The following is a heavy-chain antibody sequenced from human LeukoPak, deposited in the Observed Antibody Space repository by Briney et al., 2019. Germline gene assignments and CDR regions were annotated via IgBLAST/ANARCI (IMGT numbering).Heavy chain of an antibody. V-gene: IGHV4-39*01. CDR2: IYSSGST. D-gene: IGHD4-17*01. Sequence: SETLSLTCSVAGGSISSSSYYWGWIRQPPGKGLEWIGSIYSSGSTYYNPSLKSRVTISLDTSKNQFSLKLNSVTAADTAVYYCVRQGGPVTNYLDYWGQGTLVTVSS. CDR3: VRQGGPVTNYLDY. CDR1: GGSISSSSYY. J-gene: IGHJ4*02.